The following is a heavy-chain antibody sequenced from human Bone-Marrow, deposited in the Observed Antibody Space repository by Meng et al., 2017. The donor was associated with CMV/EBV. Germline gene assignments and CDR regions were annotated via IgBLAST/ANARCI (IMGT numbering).Heavy chain of an antibody. Sequence: GGSLRLSCVASGFSFSGYWMTWVRQAPGKGLEWVATMHQDGSEKYYMDSVKGRFTISRDNAKNSLYLQMNSLRAEDTAVYYCARDAVRGNWFDPWGQGTLVTVSS. CDR3: ARDAVRGNWFDP. CDR1: GFSFSGYW. CDR2: MHQDGSEK. V-gene: IGHV3-7*01. D-gene: IGHD3-16*01. J-gene: IGHJ5*02.